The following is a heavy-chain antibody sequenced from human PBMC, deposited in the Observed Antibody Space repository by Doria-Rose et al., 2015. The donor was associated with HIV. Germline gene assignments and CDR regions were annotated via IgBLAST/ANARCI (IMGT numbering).Heavy chain of an antibody. CDR2: IFSDDEK. J-gene: IGHJ4*02. V-gene: IGHV2-26*01. D-gene: IGHD6-13*01. CDR3: ARIKSSRWYHKYYFDF. CDR1: GVSLSSPGMG. Sequence: QVTLKESGPVLVQPTETLTLTCTVSGVSLSSPGMGVRWIRQPPGKALEWLANIFSDDEKFYKTTLKSRLTISRGTSKSQVVLTMTDMDPVDTATYYCARIKSSRWYHKYYFDFWGQGTLVIVSA.